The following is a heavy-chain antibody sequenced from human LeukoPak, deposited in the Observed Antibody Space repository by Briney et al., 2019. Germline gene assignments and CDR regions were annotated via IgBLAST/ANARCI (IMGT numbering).Heavy chain of an antibody. CDR2: IYSGGST. CDR1: GFTVSSNY. V-gene: IGHV3-66*02. J-gene: IGHJ2*01. D-gene: IGHD3-22*01. Sequence: GGSLRLSCAASGFTVSSNYMSWVRQAPGKGLEWVSVIYSGGSTHYADSVKGRFTISRDNSKNTLYLQMNSLRAEDTAVYYCAKDGYYDSSAYYYVRYFDLWGRGTLVTVSS. CDR3: AKDGYYDSSAYYYVRYFDL.